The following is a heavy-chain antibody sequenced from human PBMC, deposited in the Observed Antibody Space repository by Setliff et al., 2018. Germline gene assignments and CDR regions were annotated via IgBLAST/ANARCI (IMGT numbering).Heavy chain of an antibody. CDR1: GGSMSNYF. J-gene: IGHJ6*02. CDR3: ARGSTMIQGVRLYYHGLDV. Sequence: PSETLSLTCTVPGGSMSNYFWSWIRQPAGKELEWIGRIYAIRSTNYNPSLKSRVTISLDTSNNQFSLKLSSVTAADTAVYYCARGSTMIQGVRLYYHGLDVWGQGTTVTVSS. CDR2: IYAIRST. D-gene: IGHD3-10*01. V-gene: IGHV4-4*07.